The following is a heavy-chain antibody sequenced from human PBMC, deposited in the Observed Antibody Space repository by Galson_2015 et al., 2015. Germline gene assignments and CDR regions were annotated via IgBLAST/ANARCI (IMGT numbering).Heavy chain of an antibody. J-gene: IGHJ6*02. Sequence: SVKVSCKASGYTFTSYGISWVRQAPGQGLEWMGWISAYNGNTNYAQKLQGRVTMTTDTSTSTAYMELRSLRSDDTAVYYCARDLSVGATKIPPLPYYYGMDVWGQGTTVTVSS. D-gene: IGHD1-26*01. CDR2: ISAYNGNT. CDR3: ARDLSVGATKIPPLPYYYGMDV. CDR1: GYTFTSYG. V-gene: IGHV1-18*01.